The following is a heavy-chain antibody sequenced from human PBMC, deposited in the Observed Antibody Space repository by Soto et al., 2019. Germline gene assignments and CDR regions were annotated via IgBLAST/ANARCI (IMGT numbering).Heavy chain of an antibody. CDR2: TSNRGST. Sequence: QVQLQESGPGLVKPSQTLSLTCTVSGGSITSSGYYWSWIRQHPGAGLAWIGFTSNRGSTSYNPSXQXXGTLAVDPSSNPFSPDPKTVTAPGTAVYYCGIGGRSTKVGYRCQGPLVTVS. J-gene: IGHJ4*02. V-gene: IGHV4-31*03. CDR1: GGSITSSGYY. CDR3: GIGGRSTKVGY. D-gene: IGHD3-10*01.